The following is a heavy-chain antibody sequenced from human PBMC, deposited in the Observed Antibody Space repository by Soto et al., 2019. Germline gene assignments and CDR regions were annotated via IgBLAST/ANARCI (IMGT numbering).Heavy chain of an antibody. CDR1: GYTFTSYA. CDR2: INAGNGNT. D-gene: IGHD6-19*01. Sequence: QVQLVQSGAEVKKPGASVKVSYKASGYTFTSYAMHWVRQAPGQRLEWMGWINAGNGNTKYSQKFQGRVTITRDTSASTAYMELSSLRSEDTAVYYCARSIAVAENYWGQGTLVTVSS. V-gene: IGHV1-3*01. J-gene: IGHJ4*02. CDR3: ARSIAVAENY.